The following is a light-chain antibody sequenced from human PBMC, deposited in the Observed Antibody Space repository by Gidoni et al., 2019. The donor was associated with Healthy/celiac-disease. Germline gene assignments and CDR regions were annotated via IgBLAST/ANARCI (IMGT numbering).Light chain of an antibody. J-gene: IGKJ1*01. CDR3: QQYGSSPWT. Sequence: VLTQSPGTLSLSPGERATLSCRARQSVSSSYLAWYQQKPGQAPRLLIYGASSRATGIPDRFSGSGSGTDFTLTISRLEPEDFAVYYCQQYGSSPWTFGQGTKVEIK. CDR2: GAS. V-gene: IGKV3-20*01. CDR1: QSVSSSY.